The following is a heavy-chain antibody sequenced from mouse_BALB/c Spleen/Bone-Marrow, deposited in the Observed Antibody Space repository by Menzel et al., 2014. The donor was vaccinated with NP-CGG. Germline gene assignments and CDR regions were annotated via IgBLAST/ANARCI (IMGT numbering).Heavy chain of an antibody. CDR1: GYTFSSYW. V-gene: IGHV1-9*01. D-gene: IGHD1-2*01. Sequence: QVQLKQSGAELMKPGASVKISCKATGYTFSSYWVEWVKQRPGHGLEWIGEILPGSGSTNYNEKFKGKATFTADTSSNTAYMQLSSLTSEDSAVYYCARRVTTANYWGQGTTLTVSS. CDR2: ILPGSGST. CDR3: ARRVTTANY. J-gene: IGHJ2*01.